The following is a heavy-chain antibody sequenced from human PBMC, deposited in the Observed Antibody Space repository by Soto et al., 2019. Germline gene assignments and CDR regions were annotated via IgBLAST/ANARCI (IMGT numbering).Heavy chain of an antibody. Sequence: QVQLVQSGAEVKKPGASVRVSCKTSGYTFNSYGISWVRQAPGQRLEWMGWISGYNGNTNYAQKLQGRVTMTTDTSTSTAYMELRSLRSDDTAVYNCVRTDAMIMIVVAPDYWGQGTLVTVSS. J-gene: IGHJ4*02. D-gene: IGHD3-22*01. CDR3: VRTDAMIMIVVAPDY. V-gene: IGHV1-18*01. CDR2: ISGYNGNT. CDR1: GYTFNSYG.